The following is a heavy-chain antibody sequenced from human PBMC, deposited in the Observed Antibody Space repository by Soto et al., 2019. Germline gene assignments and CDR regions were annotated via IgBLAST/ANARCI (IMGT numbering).Heavy chain of an antibody. V-gene: IGHV4-30-2*01. Sequence: QLQLQESGSGLVKPSQTLSLTCAVSGGSLSSGGYSWSWIRQPPGNGLEWSGYIYHSGSTYYNPSLHGRVTISVDRSKNQFSLKLSSVAAADTAVYYCARVPGPWGQGNLVTVSS. J-gene: IGHJ5*02. CDR1: GGSLSSGGYS. CDR2: IYHSGST. CDR3: ARVPGP.